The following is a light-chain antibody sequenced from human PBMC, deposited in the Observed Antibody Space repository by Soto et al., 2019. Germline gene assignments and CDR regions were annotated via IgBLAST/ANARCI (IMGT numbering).Light chain of an antibody. CDR2: DVS. CDR3: CSYAGSDTYVV. J-gene: IGLJ2*01. CDR1: SSDVGGYNY. V-gene: IGLV2-11*01. Sequence: QSALTQPRSVSGSPGQSVTISCTGTSSDVGGYNYVSWYQQHPGKAPKLMIYDVSKRPSGVPDRFSGSKSGNTASLTISGLQAEDEADYCCCSYAGSDTYVVFGGGTKLTVL.